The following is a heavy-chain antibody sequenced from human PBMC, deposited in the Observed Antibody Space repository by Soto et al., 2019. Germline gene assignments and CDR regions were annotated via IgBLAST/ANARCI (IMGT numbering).Heavy chain of an antibody. CDR3: ARAGYVSAYYYYGMDV. J-gene: IGHJ6*02. CDR2: IYYSGST. V-gene: IGHV4-31*03. Sequence: SETLSLTCTVSGGSISSGGYYWSWICQHPGKGLEWIGYIYYSGSTYYNPSLKSRVTISVDTSKNQFSLKLSSVTAADTAVYYCARAGYVSAYYYYGMDVWGQGTTVTVSS. CDR1: GGSISSGGYY. D-gene: IGHD3-22*01.